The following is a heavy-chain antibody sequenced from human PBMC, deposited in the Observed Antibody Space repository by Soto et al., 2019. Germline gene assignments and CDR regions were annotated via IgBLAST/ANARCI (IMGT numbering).Heavy chain of an antibody. CDR3: ARERGGYGLFDS. V-gene: IGHV4-30-2*01. Sequence: SETLSLTCTVCGGSISNAAYSWSWIRQPPGKGLEWIGYIYPSGMPFYNPSLRSRVTISIDRSNDQFSLNLKSVTAADTAVYYCARERGGYGLFDSWGQGTPVTVSS. CDR1: GGSISNAAYS. J-gene: IGHJ4*02. CDR2: IYPSGMP. D-gene: IGHD5-18*01.